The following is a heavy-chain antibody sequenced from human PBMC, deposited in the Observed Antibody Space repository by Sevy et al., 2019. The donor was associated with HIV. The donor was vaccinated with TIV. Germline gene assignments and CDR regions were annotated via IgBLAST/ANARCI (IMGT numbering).Heavy chain of an antibody. Sequence: ASVKVSCKASGYTFTSYGISWVRQAPGQGLEWMGWISAYNGNTNYAQKLQGRVTMTTDTSTSTAYMELRSLRSDDTAVYYCARSGYCTNGVCYRDDFDIWGQGTMVTVSS. CDR1: GYTFTSYG. J-gene: IGHJ3*02. CDR3: ARSGYCTNGVCYRDDFDI. D-gene: IGHD2-8*01. CDR2: ISAYNGNT. V-gene: IGHV1-18*04.